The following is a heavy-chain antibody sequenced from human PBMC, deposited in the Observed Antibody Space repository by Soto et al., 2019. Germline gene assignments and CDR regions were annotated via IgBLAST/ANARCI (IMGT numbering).Heavy chain of an antibody. Sequence: SETLSLTCTVSGGYINSYYWSWIRQPPGKTLEWIGYIHKTGNTKYNPSLNSRVTISVDTSKNQFSLNLSSVTAADTAVYYCTSGLSSGWLAYWGQGTLVTVST. CDR3: TSGLSSGWLAY. D-gene: IGHD6-19*01. CDR2: IHKTGNT. CDR1: GGYINSYY. V-gene: IGHV4-59*01. J-gene: IGHJ4*02.